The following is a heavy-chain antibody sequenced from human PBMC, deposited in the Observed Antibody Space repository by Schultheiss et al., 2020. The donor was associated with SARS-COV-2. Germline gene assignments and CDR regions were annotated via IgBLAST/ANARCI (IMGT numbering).Heavy chain of an antibody. V-gene: IGHV4-4*07. CDR1: GGSISSYY. D-gene: IGHD1-26*01. J-gene: IGHJ6*03. Sequence: GSLRLSCTVSGGSISSYYWSWIRQPAGKGLEWIGRIYTSGSTNYNPSLKSRVTISVDTSKNQFSLKLSSVTAADTAVYYCARRPTNYYYMDVWGKGTTVTVSS. CDR3: ARRPTNYYYMDV. CDR2: IYTSGST.